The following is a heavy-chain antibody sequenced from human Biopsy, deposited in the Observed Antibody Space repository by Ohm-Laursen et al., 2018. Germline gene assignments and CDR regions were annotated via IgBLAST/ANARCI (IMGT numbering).Heavy chain of an antibody. Sequence: SLRLSCAASGFTFSDYYMNWIRQAPGKGLERVSFITNTGRTVYADSVKGRFTSSRDNANSSLYPQINDVRAEDTATYYCVRASLAARRWDYYHNLDVWGQGTTVTVSS. CDR2: ITNTGRTV. J-gene: IGHJ6*02. D-gene: IGHD6-6*01. CDR1: GFTFSDYY. CDR3: VRASLAARRWDYYHNLDV. V-gene: IGHV3-11*01.